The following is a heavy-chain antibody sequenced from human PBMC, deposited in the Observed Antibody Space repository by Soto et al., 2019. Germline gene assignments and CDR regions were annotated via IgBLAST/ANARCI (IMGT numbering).Heavy chain of an antibody. J-gene: IGHJ3*01. CDR1: GFIFNDYG. CDR2: ISYDGDMK. D-gene: IGHD5-18*01. V-gene: IGHV3-30*18. CDR3: VKGDPDTAVVNGRDAFDF. Sequence: GGSLRLSCEVSGFIFNDYGMHFVRQAPGKGLDWEAVISYDGDMKYYAQSVKGRVTISRDYSKNTLFLNMDSLRPEDTAVYHCVKGDPDTAVVNGRDAFDFWGGGTMVTVSS.